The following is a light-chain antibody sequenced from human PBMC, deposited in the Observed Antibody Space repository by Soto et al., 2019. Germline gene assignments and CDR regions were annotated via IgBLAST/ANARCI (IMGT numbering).Light chain of an antibody. Sequence: EIVLTQSPGTLSLSPGERATLSCMASQSVSSTLAWYQQKPCQAPRHLIYGASTGAAVIPASVSGAGAGTDSTLTTSGLEPDEIAVFFCQRRYIGPLTVGGGAKVDIK. J-gene: IGKJ4*01. CDR3: QRRYIGPLT. V-gene: IGKV3-11*01. CDR2: GAS. CDR1: QSVSST.